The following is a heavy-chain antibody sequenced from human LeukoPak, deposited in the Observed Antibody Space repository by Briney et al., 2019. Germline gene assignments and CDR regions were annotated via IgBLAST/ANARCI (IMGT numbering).Heavy chain of an antibody. CDR1: GYTFTSYG. CDR2: ISAYNGNT. V-gene: IGHV1-18*01. D-gene: IGHD2-15*01. Sequence: ASVKVSCKASGYTFTSYGISWVRQAPGQGLEWMGWISAYNGNTNYAQKLQGRVTMTTDTSTSTAYMELRSLRSDDTAVYYCARDLTALGCCSGGSCRFNWFDPWGQGTLVTVSS. CDR3: ARDLTALGCCSGGSCRFNWFDP. J-gene: IGHJ5*02.